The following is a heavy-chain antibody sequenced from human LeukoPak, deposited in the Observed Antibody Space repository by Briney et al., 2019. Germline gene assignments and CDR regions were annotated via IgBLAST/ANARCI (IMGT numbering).Heavy chain of an antibody. CDR3: ARVTYYDILTGSAPWFDP. CDR1: GYTFTSYG. V-gene: IGHV1-18*01. Sequence: GASVKVSCKASGYTFTSYGISWVRQAPGQGLEWMGWISAYNGNTNYAQKLQGRVTMTTDTSTSTAYMELRSLRSDDTAVYYCARVTYYDILTGSAPWFDPWGQGTLVTVSS. D-gene: IGHD3-9*01. CDR2: ISAYNGNT. J-gene: IGHJ5*02.